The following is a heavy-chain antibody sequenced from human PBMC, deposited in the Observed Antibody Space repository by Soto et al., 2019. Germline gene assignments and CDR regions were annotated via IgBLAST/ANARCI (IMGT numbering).Heavy chain of an antibody. CDR1: GFTFSSYS. Sequence: KPGGSLRLSCAASGFTFSSYSMNWVRQAPGKGLEWVSSISSSSSYIYYADSVKGRFTISRDNAKNSLYLQMNSLRAEDTAVYYCANILLFDPYQLLSGGFDPWGQGTLVTVSS. CDR3: ANILLFDPYQLLSGGFDP. V-gene: IGHV3-21*04. CDR2: ISSSSSYI. J-gene: IGHJ5*02. D-gene: IGHD2-2*01.